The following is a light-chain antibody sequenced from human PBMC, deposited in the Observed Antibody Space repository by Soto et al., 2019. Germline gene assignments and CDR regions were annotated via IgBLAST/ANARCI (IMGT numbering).Light chain of an antibody. J-gene: IGKJ1*01. CDR2: GAS. CDR1: QSVSSTY. CDR3: QQYGSFPRT. V-gene: IGKV3-20*01. Sequence: EIVLTQSPGTLSLSPGERATLSCRASQSVSSTYLVWYQQKPGQAPRLLIYGASNRATGISDRFSGSGSGTDFTLIISRLEPEDFAVYYCQQYGSFPRTFGQGTKVEIK.